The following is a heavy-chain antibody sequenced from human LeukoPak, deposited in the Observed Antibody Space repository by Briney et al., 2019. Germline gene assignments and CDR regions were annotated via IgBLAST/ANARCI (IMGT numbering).Heavy chain of an antibody. J-gene: IGHJ5*02. D-gene: IGHD3-22*01. CDR1: GFTFSAYA. CDR3: AKHDPRRVVITNWFDP. CDR2: ISGSGGIT. Sequence: GGSLRLSCAASGFTFSAYAVSWVRQAPGKGLEWVSAISGSGGITYYADSVKGRFTISRGNSKNTLYLQMNSLRAEDTAVYYCAKHDPRRVVITNWFDPWGQGTLVTVSS. V-gene: IGHV3-23*01.